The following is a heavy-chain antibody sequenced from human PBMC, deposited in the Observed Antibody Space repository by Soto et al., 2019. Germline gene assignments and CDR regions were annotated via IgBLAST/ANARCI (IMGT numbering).Heavy chain of an antibody. J-gene: IGHJ4*02. CDR3: ARDVWGTAAAGSYYFDY. D-gene: IGHD6-25*01. CDR1: GYSFSNYG. CDR2: ISGYNENT. Sequence: GASVTVSCKTSGYSFSNYGVAWVRQAPGQGLEWMGWISGYNENTNSAQHLQDRITMTTDTFMSTAYMELRSLRSDDTAIYYCARDVWGTAAAGSYYFDYWGQGTVVTVS. V-gene: IGHV1-18*01.